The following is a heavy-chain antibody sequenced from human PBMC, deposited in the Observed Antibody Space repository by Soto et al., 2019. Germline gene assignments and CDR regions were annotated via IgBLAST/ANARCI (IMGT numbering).Heavy chain of an antibody. CDR3: ARDATFNVHFHDY. CDR1: GFTFSSYG. V-gene: IGHV3-33*01. CDR2: IWYDGSNK. D-gene: IGHD3-16*01. Sequence: GGSLRLSCAASGFTFSSYGMHWVRQAPGKGLEWVAVIWYDGSNKYYADSVKGRFTISRDNSKNTLYLQMNSLRAEDTAVYYCARDATFNVHFHDYWGQGTLVTVSS. J-gene: IGHJ4*02.